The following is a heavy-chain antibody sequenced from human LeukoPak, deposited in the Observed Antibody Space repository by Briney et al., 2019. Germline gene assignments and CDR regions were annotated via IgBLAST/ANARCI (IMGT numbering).Heavy chain of an antibody. CDR1: GGSFSGYY. J-gene: IGHJ4*02. V-gene: IGHV4-34*01. D-gene: IGHD1-1*01. Sequence: SETLSLTCAVYGGSFSGYYWSWIRQPPGRGLEWIGEIYHSGDTNYNPSLKSRVAISVDTSKKQFSLKLSSVTAADTAVYYCARPQRKGGRDNFDYWGQGTLVTVSS. CDR3: ARPQRKGGRDNFDY. CDR2: IYHSGDT.